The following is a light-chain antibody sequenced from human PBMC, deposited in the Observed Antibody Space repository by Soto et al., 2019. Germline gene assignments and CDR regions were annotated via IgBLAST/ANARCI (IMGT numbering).Light chain of an antibody. V-gene: IGLV2-8*01. CDR1: SSDVGGYNY. J-gene: IGLJ1*01. CDR2: EVS. CDR3: SSYAGSNNFV. Sequence: QSALTQPPSASGSPGQSVTISCTGTSSDVGGYNYVCWHQQHPGKAPKLMIYEVSKRPSGVPDRFSGSKSGNTASLTVSGLQPEDEADYYCSSYAGSNNFVFGTGTKVTVL.